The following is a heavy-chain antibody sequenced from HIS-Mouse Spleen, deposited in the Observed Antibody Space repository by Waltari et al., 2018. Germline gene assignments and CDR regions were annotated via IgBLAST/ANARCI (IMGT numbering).Heavy chain of an antibody. CDR2: IYYSGRT. CDR1: GGSISSSSYY. D-gene: IGHD6-13*01. Sequence: QLQLQESGPGLVKPSETLSLTCTVSGGSISSSSYYWGWIRQPPGKGQEWIGSIYYSGRTYYNPSLESRVTISVDTSKNQFSLKLSSVTAADTAVYYCAREIPYSSSWYDWYFDLWGRGTLVTVSS. CDR3: AREIPYSSSWYDWYFDL. J-gene: IGHJ2*01. V-gene: IGHV4-39*07.